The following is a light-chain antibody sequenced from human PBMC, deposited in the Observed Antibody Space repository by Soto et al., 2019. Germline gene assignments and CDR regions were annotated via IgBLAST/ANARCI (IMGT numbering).Light chain of an antibody. J-gene: IGKJ2*01. CDR3: EQYGSSPRT. Sequence: EIVLTQSPGTLSFSPGERATLSCRASQSVSSSYLAWYQQKPGQAPRLLISGASIRATGMPDRFSGSGSGTDLSLTTSRLEPEDFAVYYCEQYGSSPRTFGQGTTVVIE. CDR1: QSVSSSY. V-gene: IGKV3-20*01. CDR2: GAS.